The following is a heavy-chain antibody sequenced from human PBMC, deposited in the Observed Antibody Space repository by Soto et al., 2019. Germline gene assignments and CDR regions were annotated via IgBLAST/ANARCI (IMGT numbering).Heavy chain of an antibody. CDR2: ISYDGSNK. D-gene: IGHD6-19*01. CDR3: AKDEGSSGLGY. CDR1: GFTFSSYG. V-gene: IGHV3-30*18. J-gene: IGHJ4*02. Sequence: QVQLVESGGGVVQPGRSLRLSCAASGFTFSSYGMHWVRQAPGKGLEWVAVISYDGSNKYYADSVKGRFTISRDNSKNTLYLQMNSLSAEDTAVYYCAKDEGSSGLGYWGQGTLVTVSS.